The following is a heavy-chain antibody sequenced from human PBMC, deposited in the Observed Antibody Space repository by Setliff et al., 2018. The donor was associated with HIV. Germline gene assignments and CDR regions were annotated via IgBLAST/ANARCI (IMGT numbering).Heavy chain of an antibody. CDR1: GDSITGSFY. CDR2: VYFTGDA. V-gene: IGHV4-38-2*01. CDR3: VRHISPVDAFDV. Sequence: SETLSLTCGVSGDSITGSFYWAWIRQPPGKGLEWIGSVYFTGDAYYNPSLKSRVTLSVDTSKNLFSLELRSVTAADTAVYYCVRHISPVDAFDVWGQGTMVTVSS. J-gene: IGHJ3*01. D-gene: IGHD3-3*02.